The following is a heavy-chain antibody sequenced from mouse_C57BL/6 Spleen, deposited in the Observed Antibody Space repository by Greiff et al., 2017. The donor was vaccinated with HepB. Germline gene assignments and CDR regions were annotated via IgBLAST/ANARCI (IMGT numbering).Heavy chain of an antibody. Sequence: EVKLMESGGDLVKPGGSLKLSCAASGFTFSSYGMSWVRQTPDKRLEWVATISSGGSYTYYPDSVKGRFTISRDNAKNTLYLQMGSLKSEDTAMYYGARRWFTTVGRDCDYWGQGTTLTVSS. CDR3: ARRWFTTVGRDCDY. J-gene: IGHJ2*01. CDR1: GFTFSSYG. D-gene: IGHD1-1*01. CDR2: ISSGGSYT. V-gene: IGHV5-6*02.